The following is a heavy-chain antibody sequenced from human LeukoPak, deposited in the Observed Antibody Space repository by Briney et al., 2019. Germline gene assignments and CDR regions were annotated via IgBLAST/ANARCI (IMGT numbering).Heavy chain of an antibody. J-gene: IGHJ4*02. CDR1: GGSLRIANYY. CDR2: IYYSGST. Sequence: SETLSLTCTVSGGSLRIANYYWEWIRQPPGKGLEWIGSIYYSGSTYYNPSLKSRVTISVDTSKNQLSLKLSSLTATDTAVYYCARRRFGEPTGNWGQGTLVTVSS. CDR3: ARRRFGEPTGN. V-gene: IGHV4-39*01. D-gene: IGHD3-10*01.